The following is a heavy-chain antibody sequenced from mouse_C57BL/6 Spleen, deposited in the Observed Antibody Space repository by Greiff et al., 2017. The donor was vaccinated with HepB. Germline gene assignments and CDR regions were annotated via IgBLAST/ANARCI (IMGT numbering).Heavy chain of an antibody. CDR3: ARPHYYGRSLAWVAY. Sequence: QVQLQQSGAELVKPGASVKLSCKASGYTFTSYWMHWVKQRPGQGLEWIGMIHPNSGSTNYNEKFKSKATLTVDKSSSTAYMQLSSLTSEDSAVYYCARPHYYGRSLAWVAYWGQGTLVTVSA. V-gene: IGHV1-64*01. CDR1: GYTFTSYW. J-gene: IGHJ3*01. CDR2: IHPNSGST. D-gene: IGHD1-1*01.